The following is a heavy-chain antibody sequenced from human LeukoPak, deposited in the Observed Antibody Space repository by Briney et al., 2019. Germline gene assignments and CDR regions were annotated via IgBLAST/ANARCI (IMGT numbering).Heavy chain of an antibody. CDR3: VRGPGRGYDLEP. CDR1: AGSICNSY. V-gene: IGHV4-4*08. J-gene: IGHJ5*02. D-gene: IGHD3-22*01. CDR2: ISTGGDI. Sequence: SDALSLTCAVSAGSICNSYCSWARQPPGKGLEFIGYISTGGDINYSPSLRSRATMSINPSNNQLSLTLTSVTTADTAVYFCVRGPGRGYDLEPWGQGSLVTVSS.